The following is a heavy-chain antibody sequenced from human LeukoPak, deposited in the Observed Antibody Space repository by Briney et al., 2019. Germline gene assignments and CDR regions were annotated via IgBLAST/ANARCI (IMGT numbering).Heavy chain of an antibody. D-gene: IGHD3-22*01. CDR3: AKDDTMIVVGDAFDI. V-gene: IGHV3-23*01. Sequence: PGGSLRLSCAASGFTFSSYAMSWVRQAPGKGLEWASAISGSGGSTYYADSVKGRFTISRDNSKNTLYLQMNSLRAEDTAVYYCAKDDTMIVVGDAFDIWGQGTMVTVSS. J-gene: IGHJ3*02. CDR1: GFTFSSYA. CDR2: ISGSGGST.